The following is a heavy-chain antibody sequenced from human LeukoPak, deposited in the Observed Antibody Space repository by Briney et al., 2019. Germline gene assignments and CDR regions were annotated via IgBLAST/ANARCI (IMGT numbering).Heavy chain of an antibody. CDR2: INHSGST. CDR1: GGSISSYY. CDR3: ARRMNSGYYYYYMDV. V-gene: IGHV4-34*01. D-gene: IGHD1-26*01. Sequence: SETLSLTCTVSGGSISSYYWSWIRQPPGKGLEWIGEINHSGSTNYNPSLKSRVTISVDTSKNQFSLKLSSVTAADTAVYYCARRMNSGYYYYYMDVWGKGTTVTISS. J-gene: IGHJ6*03.